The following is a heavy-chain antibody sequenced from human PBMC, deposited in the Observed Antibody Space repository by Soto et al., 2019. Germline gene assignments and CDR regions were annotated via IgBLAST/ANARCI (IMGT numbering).Heavy chain of an antibody. CDR3: ARDSGVTGADDY. CDR1: GFIFSVYS. V-gene: IGHV3-48*02. D-gene: IGHD6-19*01. J-gene: IGHJ4*02. CDR2: ISAGSNTI. Sequence: EVQLVESGGGLVEPGGFLRLSCAASGFIFSVYSMTWVRQAPGKGLEWVSYISAGSNTIYYRDSVKGRFTISRDNAKNSLYLQMNSLRDEDTAVYYCARDSGVTGADDYWGQGTLVTVSS.